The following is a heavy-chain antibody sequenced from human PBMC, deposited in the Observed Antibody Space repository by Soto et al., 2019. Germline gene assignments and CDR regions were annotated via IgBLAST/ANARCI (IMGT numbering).Heavy chain of an antibody. Sequence: GGSLRLSCAASGFTVSSNYMSWVRQAPGKGLEWVSVIYSGGSTYYADSVKGRFTISRHNSKNTLYLQMNSLRAEDTAVYYCARLSGRGVVPAAMYFDYWGQGTLVTVSA. D-gene: IGHD2-2*01. J-gene: IGHJ4*02. CDR1: GFTVSSNY. CDR2: IYSGGST. V-gene: IGHV3-53*04. CDR3: ARLSGRGVVPAAMYFDY.